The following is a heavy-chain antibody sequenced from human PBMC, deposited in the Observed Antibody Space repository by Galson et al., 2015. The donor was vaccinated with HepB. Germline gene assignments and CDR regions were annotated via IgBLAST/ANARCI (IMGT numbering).Heavy chain of an antibody. V-gene: IGHV3-23*01. CDR1: GFTFSSYA. Sequence: SLRLSCAASGFTFSSYAMGWVRQAPGKGLEWVSAISGSGGSTYYADSVKGRFTVSRDNAKDSLYLQMNSLRDEDTAVYYCAINYISSSTWGQGTLVTVSS. CDR3: AINYISSST. CDR2: ISGSGGST. J-gene: IGHJ5*02. D-gene: IGHD6-6*01.